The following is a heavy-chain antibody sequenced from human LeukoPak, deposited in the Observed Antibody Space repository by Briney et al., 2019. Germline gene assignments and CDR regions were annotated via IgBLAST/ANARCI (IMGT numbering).Heavy chain of an antibody. CDR2: ISSRSSYI. V-gene: IGHV3-21*01. CDR1: GFTFSSYT. D-gene: IGHD2-15*01. J-gene: IGHJ4*02. Sequence: PGGSLRLSCAASGFTFSSYTMNWVRQAPGKGLEWVSSISSRSSYIYYVDSVRGRFTISRDNAKTSLYLEMNSLRAEDTAVYYCARDNVGYCSGGTCYGPFDYWGQGTQVTVSS. CDR3: ARDNVGYCSGGTCYGPFDY.